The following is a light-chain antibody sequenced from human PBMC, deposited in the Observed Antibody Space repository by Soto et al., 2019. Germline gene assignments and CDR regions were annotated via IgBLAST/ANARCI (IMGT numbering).Light chain of an antibody. J-gene: IGKJ5*01. CDR1: QSVATN. CDR2: GAS. V-gene: IGKV3-15*01. Sequence: EIVMTQSPDTLSVSLGERATLSCRASQSVATNLAWYQQKPGQVPRLLIYGASTRATGIAARFSGSGSGTEFTLTISSLQSEDFAIYYCQQYNKWPSGTFGQGTRLEIE. CDR3: QQYNKWPSGT.